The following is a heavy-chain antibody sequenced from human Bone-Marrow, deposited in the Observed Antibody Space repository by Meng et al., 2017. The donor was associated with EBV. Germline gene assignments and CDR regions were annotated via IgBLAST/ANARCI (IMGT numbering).Heavy chain of an antibody. D-gene: IGHD4-17*01. V-gene: IGHV7-4-1*02. CDR1: AVTITSYS. J-gene: IGHJ4*02. CDR3: ARGGQGDYESSYFDY. CDR2: INYNTGNP. Sequence: QVQLVQPGPGLTKVWPSLNVTCTDAAVTITSYSMNWIRQAPGKAFEWMGWINYNTGNPTYAQRFTGRFVFSLATSVSTAYLQISSLKAEDTAVYYCARGGQGDYESSYFDYWGQGTLVTVSS.